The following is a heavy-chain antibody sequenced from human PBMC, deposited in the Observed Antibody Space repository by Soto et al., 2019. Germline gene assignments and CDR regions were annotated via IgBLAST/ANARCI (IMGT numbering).Heavy chain of an antibody. CDR3: ARHRGSPGSYFGMDV. Sequence: GESLKISCQGSGYSFTSYWINWVRQMPGKGLEWMGIIYPGDSDTRYRPSLQGQVAISADKSINTAYLQWRSLKATDTAVYYCARHRGSPGSYFGMDVWGQGTTVTVSS. V-gene: IGHV5-51*01. CDR2: IYPGDSDT. D-gene: IGHD5-12*01. J-gene: IGHJ6*02. CDR1: GYSFTSYW.